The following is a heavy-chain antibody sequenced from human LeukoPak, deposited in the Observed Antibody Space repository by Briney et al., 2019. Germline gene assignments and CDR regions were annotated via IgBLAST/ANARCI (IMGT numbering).Heavy chain of an antibody. D-gene: IGHD3-22*01. CDR3: ARKTDSGGQGDY. V-gene: IGHV3-66*01. Sequence: GSLRLSCAASGFTVSRNYMSWVRQAPGKGLECVSVIYSGGNTYYTDSVKGRFTISRDNSKNTLYLQVNSLRAEDTAVYYCARKTDSGGQGDYWGPGTLVTVSS. J-gene: IGHJ4*02. CDR1: GFTVSRNY. CDR2: IYSGGNT.